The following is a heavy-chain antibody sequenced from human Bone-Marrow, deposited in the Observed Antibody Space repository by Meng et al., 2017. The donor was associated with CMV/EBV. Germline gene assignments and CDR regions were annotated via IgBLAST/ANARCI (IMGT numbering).Heavy chain of an antibody. Sequence: GESLKISCAASGSTVSSNYMSWVRQAPGKGLEWVAFIRYDGSNKYYADSVKGRFTISRDNSKNTLYLQMNSLRAEDTAVYYCAKDVGGGFDYWGQGTLVTVSS. CDR3: AKDVGGGFDY. CDR2: IRYDGSNK. J-gene: IGHJ4*02. V-gene: IGHV3-30*02. CDR1: GSTVSSNY.